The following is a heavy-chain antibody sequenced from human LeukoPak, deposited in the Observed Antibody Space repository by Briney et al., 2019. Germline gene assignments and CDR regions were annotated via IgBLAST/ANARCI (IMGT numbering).Heavy chain of an antibody. CDR1: GDSISGSNW. CDR2: IHHSGNT. D-gene: IGHD2-21*02. V-gene: IGHV4-4*02. Sequence: PSGTLSLTCVVYGDSISGSNWWNWVRQSPVKGLEWIGEIHHSGNTIYNPSLKSRVTILVDESKNQVSLKLNSVTAADTAVYYCARDYASGDTWSFDHWGQGTLVTVSS. J-gene: IGHJ4*02. CDR3: ARDYASGDTWSFDH.